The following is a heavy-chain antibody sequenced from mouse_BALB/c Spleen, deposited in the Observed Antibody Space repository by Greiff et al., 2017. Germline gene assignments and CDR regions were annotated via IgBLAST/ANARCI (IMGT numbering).Heavy chain of an antibody. Sequence: EVKLLESGGGLVKPGGSLKLSCAASGFTFSSYAMSWVGQTPEKRLEWVASISSGGSTYYPDSVKGRFTISRDNARNILYLQMSSLRSEDTAMYYCARFDYGEFADWGQGTLVTVSA. D-gene: IGHD2-4*01. V-gene: IGHV5-6-5*01. J-gene: IGHJ3*01. CDR3: ARFDYGEFAD. CDR1: GFTFSSYA. CDR2: ISSGGST.